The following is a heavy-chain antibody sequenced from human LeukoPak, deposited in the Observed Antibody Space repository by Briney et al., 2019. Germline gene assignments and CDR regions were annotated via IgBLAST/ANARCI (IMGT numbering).Heavy chain of an antibody. CDR2: INHSGST. D-gene: IGHD2-2*01. Sequence: PGGSLRLSCAASGFSFRNAWMSWIRQPPGKGLEWISEINHSGSTNYNPSLKSRVTISVDTSKNKFSLQLSSVTAADTAVCYCARRPGAGTSSINWLDPWGQGTLVTVSS. CDR1: GFSFRNAW. V-gene: IGHV4-34*01. CDR3: ARRPGAGTSSINWLDP. J-gene: IGHJ5*02.